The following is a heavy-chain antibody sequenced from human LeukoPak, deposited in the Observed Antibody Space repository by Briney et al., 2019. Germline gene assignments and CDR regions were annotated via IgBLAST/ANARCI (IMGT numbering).Heavy chain of an antibody. Sequence: GGSLRLSCAASGFTFSSYSMNWVRQAPGKGLEWVPSISSSSSYIYYADSVKGRFTISRDNAKNSLYLQMNSLRAEDTAVYYCARVRCGGDCYYVDYWGQGTLVTVSS. CDR3: ARVRCGGDCYYVDY. D-gene: IGHD2-21*02. CDR2: ISSSSSYI. J-gene: IGHJ4*02. V-gene: IGHV3-21*01. CDR1: GFTFSSYS.